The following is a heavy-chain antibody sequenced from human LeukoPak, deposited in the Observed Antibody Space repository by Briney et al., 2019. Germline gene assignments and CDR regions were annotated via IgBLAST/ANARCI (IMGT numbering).Heavy chain of an antibody. Sequence: GGSLRLSCAASGFTFVSYNMNWVRQAPGKGLEWVAYISSSSSLIYYAGSVKGRFTVSRDSAKRSLYLQMNSLRAEDTAVYYCARGGAHCGGDCYSTAPFDYWGQGTLVTVSS. CDR3: ARGGAHCGGDCYSTAPFDY. V-gene: IGHV3-48*01. D-gene: IGHD2-21*02. CDR1: GFTFVSYN. CDR2: ISSSSSLI. J-gene: IGHJ4*02.